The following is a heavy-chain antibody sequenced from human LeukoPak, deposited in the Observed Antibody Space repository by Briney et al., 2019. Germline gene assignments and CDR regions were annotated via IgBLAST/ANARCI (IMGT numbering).Heavy chain of an antibody. Sequence: GGSLRLSCAASGFTFSNYWMNWVRQAPGKGLECLANIKQDGSETYYADSVKGRFTISRDNAKNSLYLQMNSLRAEDTALYYCAKNSNGYPQDFDYWGQGTLVTVSS. CDR3: AKNSNGYPQDFDY. CDR1: GFTFSNYW. V-gene: IGHV3-7*03. CDR2: IKQDGSET. D-gene: IGHD5-24*01. J-gene: IGHJ4*02.